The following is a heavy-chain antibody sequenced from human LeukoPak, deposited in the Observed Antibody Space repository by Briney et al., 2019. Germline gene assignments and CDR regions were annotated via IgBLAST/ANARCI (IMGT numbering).Heavy chain of an antibody. CDR1: GGSFSGYY. CDR2: INHSGST. J-gene: IGHJ6*02. CDR3: ARGSDFWSGFGVDV. Sequence: PSETLSLTCAVYGGSFSGYYWSWIRQPPGKGLEWIGEINHSGSTNYNPSLKSRVTISVDTSKNQFSLKVSSVTAADTAVYYCARGSDFWSGFGVDVWGQGTTVTVSS. D-gene: IGHD3-3*01. V-gene: IGHV4-34*01.